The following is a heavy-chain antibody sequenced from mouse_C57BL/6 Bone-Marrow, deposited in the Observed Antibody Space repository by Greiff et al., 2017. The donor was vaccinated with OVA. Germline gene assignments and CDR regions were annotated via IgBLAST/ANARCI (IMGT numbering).Heavy chain of an antibody. J-gene: IGHJ4*01. V-gene: IGHV3-6*01. D-gene: IGHD2-3*01. Sequence: EVHLVESGPGLVKPSQSLSLTCSVTGYSITSGYYWNWIRQFPGNKLEWMGYISYDGSNNYNPSLKNRISITRDTSKNQFFLKLNAVTTEDTATYYCARDDGYYVYAMDYWGQGTSVTVSS. CDR1: GYSITSGYY. CDR2: ISYDGSN. CDR3: ARDDGYYVYAMDY.